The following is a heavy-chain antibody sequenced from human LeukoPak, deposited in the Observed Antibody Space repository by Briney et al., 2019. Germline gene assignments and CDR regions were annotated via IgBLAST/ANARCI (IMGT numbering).Heavy chain of an antibody. CDR1: GYTFTSYG. J-gene: IGHJ4*02. Sequence: ASVKVSCKASGYTFTSYGISWVRQAPGQGLEWMGWISAYNGNTNYAQKLQGRVTMTTDTSTSTAYMELRSLRSDDTAVYYCARSLRNYYDSSGPGDYWGQGTLVTVSS. V-gene: IGHV1-18*01. D-gene: IGHD3-22*01. CDR2: ISAYNGNT. CDR3: ARSLRNYYDSSGPGDY.